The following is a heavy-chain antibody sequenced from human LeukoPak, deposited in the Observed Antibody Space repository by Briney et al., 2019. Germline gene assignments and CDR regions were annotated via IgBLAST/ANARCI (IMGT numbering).Heavy chain of an antibody. Sequence: SETLSLICTVSGGSISSYYWSWIRQPAGKGLEWIGRIYTSGSTNYNPSLKSRVTMSVDTSKNQFSLKLSSVTAADTAVYYCAREMGSSGWYSTYYFDYWGQGTLVTVSS. CDR2: IYTSGST. J-gene: IGHJ4*02. V-gene: IGHV4-4*07. CDR1: GGSISSYY. D-gene: IGHD6-19*01. CDR3: AREMGSSGWYSTYYFDY.